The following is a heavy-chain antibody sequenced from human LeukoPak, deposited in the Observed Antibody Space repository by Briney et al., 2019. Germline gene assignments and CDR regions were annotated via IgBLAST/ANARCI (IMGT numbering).Heavy chain of an antibody. J-gene: IGHJ4*02. CDR2: MNPKSGNT. CDR3: ARDLKRGYSSGRYSWGTGSSNDS. D-gene: IGHD6-19*01. V-gene: IGHV1-8*01. Sequence: GASVKVSCKASGYTFITYDINWVRQASGQGLEWMGWMNPKSGNTAYAQKFQGRVTMTRNTSISTAYMELSSLRSEDTAVYYCARDLKRGYSSGRYSWGTGSSNDSWGQGTLVTVSS. CDR1: GYTFITYD.